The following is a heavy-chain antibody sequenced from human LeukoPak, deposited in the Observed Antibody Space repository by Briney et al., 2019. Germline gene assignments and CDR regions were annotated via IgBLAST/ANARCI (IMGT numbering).Heavy chain of an antibody. CDR3: VRDWDHFDFDS. D-gene: IGHD1-26*01. V-gene: IGHV3-74*01. CDR2: IKGDGSHT. J-gene: IGHJ5*01. CDR1: GFTFRDYW. Sequence: GGSLRLTCAASGFTFRDYWMHWIRQAPGKGLVWVSRIKGDGSHTIYADSVKGRFTISRDNAKNTLYLQMKSLRVEDTALYYCVRDWDHFDFDSWGQGTLVTVSS.